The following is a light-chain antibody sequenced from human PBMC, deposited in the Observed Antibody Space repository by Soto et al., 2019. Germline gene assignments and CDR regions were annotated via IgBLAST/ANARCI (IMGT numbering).Light chain of an antibody. J-gene: IGLJ1*01. CDR3: SSYAGSNNRV. V-gene: IGLV2-8*01. CDR1: SSDVGGYNY. CDR2: EVS. Sequence: QSALSQPPSASGSPGQSVTISCTGTSSDVGGYNYVSWYQQHPAKAPKLMIYEVSKRPSGVPDRFSGSKSGNTASLTVSGLQAEDEADYYCSSYAGSNNRVFGTGTKLTVL.